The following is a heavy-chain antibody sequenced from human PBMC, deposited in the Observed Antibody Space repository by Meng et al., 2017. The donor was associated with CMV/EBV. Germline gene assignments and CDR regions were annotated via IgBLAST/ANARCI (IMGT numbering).Heavy chain of an antibody. V-gene: IGHV4-39*07. D-gene: IGHD3-3*01. J-gene: IGHJ4*02. CDR3: ARGTEDYDFWLDY. Sequence: GSLRLSCTVSGGSISSSSYYWGWIRQPPGKGLEWIGSIYYSGSTYYNPSLKSRVTISVDTSQNQFSLKLSSVTAADTAVYYCARGTEDYDFWLDYWGQGTLVTVSS. CDR1: GGSISSSSYY. CDR2: IYYSGST.